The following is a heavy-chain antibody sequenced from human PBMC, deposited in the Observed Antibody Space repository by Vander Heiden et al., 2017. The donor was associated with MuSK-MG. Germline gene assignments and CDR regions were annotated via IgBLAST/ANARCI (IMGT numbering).Heavy chain of an antibody. CDR2: IYPVDSDT. D-gene: IGHD5-12*01. Sequence: EVQLVQSGAEVKKPGESLKISCKGSGYSFTSYWIGWVRQMPGKGLEGMGIIYPVDSDTRYSPSFQGQVTISADKSISTAYLQWSSLKAADTAMYYCARPVRGGYDFSYFDYWGQGTLVTVSS. CDR1: GYSFTSYW. V-gene: IGHV5-51*01. CDR3: ARPVRGGYDFSYFDY. J-gene: IGHJ4*02.